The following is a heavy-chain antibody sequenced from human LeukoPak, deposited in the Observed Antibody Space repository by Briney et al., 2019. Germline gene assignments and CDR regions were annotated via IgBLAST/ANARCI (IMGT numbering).Heavy chain of an antibody. CDR3: AKDRGYMDSRLGFDY. CDR2: ISGSGGST. V-gene: IGHV3-23*01. J-gene: IGHJ4*02. Sequence: PGGSLRLSCAASGFTFSSYAMSWVRQAPGKGLEWVSAISGSGGSTYYAGSVKGRFTISRDNSKNTLYLQMNSLRAEDTAVYYCAKDRGYMDSRLGFDYWGQGTLVTVSS. D-gene: IGHD3-10*01. CDR1: GFTFSSYA.